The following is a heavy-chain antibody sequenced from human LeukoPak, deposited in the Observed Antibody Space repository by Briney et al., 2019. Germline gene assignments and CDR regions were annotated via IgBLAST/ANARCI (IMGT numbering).Heavy chain of an antibody. CDR2: LSGSGITT. J-gene: IGHJ4*02. Sequence: GGSLRLSCAASGFTFSNSAMSWVRQAPGKGLEWVSTLSGSGITTYYADSVKGRFTISRDNSKNTLYLQMNSLRAEDTAVYYCARDLLRSNSYFGYWGQGTLVTVSS. D-gene: IGHD3-3*01. CDR1: GFTFSNSA. V-gene: IGHV3-23*01. CDR3: ARDLLRSNSYFGY.